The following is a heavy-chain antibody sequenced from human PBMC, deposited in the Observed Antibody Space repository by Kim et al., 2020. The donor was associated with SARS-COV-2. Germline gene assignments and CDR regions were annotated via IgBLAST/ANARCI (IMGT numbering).Heavy chain of an antibody. Sequence: SNKNHVDSERGRFTITRDNAKNSVSLQMNSLRADDTAVYYCARDTGFRLDYWGQGALVTVTS. J-gene: IGHJ4*02. CDR2: SNK. V-gene: IGHV3-7*01. CDR3: ARDTGFRLDY.